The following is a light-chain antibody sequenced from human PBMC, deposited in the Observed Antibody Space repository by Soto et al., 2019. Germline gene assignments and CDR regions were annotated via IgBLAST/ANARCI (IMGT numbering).Light chain of an antibody. CDR1: QSIDTY. Sequence: DIQMTQFPSSLSASVGDRVTITCRASQSIDTYVNWYLQKPGKAPKVLIYTASALQSGVPSRFSGSGSGTDFTLTISSLQPEDFATYYCLQKYFYPFTFGPGTKVDIK. J-gene: IGKJ3*01. CDR2: TAS. V-gene: IGKV1-39*01. CDR3: LQKYFYPFT.